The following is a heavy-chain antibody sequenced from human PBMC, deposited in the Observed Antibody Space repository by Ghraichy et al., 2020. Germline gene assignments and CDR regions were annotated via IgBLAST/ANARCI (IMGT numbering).Heavy chain of an antibody. V-gene: IGHV4-4*02. D-gene: IGHD6-19*01. CDR1: GGSISSSNW. Sequence: SETLSLTCAVSGGSISSSNWWSWVRQPPGKGLEWIGEIYHSGSTNYNPSLKSRVTISVDKSKNQFSLKLSSVTAADTAVYYCARSFMDRWLVAPWGFDYWGQGTLVTVSS. CDR2: IYHSGST. J-gene: IGHJ4*02. CDR3: ARSFMDRWLVAPWGFDY.